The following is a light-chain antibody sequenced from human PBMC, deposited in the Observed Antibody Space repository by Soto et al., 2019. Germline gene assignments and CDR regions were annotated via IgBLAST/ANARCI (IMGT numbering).Light chain of an antibody. Sequence: EIVLTQSPASLSVSPGERATLSCRASQSVRSKVAWYQQKPGQAPSLVIYDTYIRATGIPARFSGSGFGTEFTLTISSLQPEDFAVYYCQQRSNWPPGITFGQGTRLEIK. CDR1: QSVRSK. V-gene: IGKV3-15*01. CDR3: QQRSNWPPGIT. J-gene: IGKJ5*01. CDR2: DTY.